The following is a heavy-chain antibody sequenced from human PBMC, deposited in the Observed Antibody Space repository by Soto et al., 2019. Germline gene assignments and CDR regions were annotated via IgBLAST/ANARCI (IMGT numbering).Heavy chain of an antibody. D-gene: IGHD4-17*01. V-gene: IGHV3-74*01. J-gene: IGHJ4*02. CDR3: ASAKIGDYFQVY. Sequence: EVQLVESGGGLVQPGGSLRLSCAVSGFTFSGYWMHWVRQAPGKRLVWVSRINSDGSTTSYADSVKGRFTISRDNAKNTLYLQMDSLRAVDTAVYYCASAKIGDYFQVYWGQGTLVTVSS. CDR1: GFTFSGYW. CDR2: INSDGSTT.